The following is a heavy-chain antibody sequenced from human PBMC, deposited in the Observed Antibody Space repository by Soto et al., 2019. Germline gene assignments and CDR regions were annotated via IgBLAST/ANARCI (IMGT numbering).Heavy chain of an antibody. V-gene: IGHV3-48*02. CDR3: ARAMVRGVSDYYYGMDV. CDR2: ISSSSSTI. CDR1: GFTFSSYS. J-gene: IGHJ6*02. Sequence: GGSLRLSCAASGFTFSSYSMNWVRQAPGKGLEWVSYISSSSSTIYYADSVKGRFTISRDNAKNSLYLQMNSLRDEDTAVYYCARAMVRGVSDYYYGMDVWGQGTTVTVSS. D-gene: IGHD3-10*01.